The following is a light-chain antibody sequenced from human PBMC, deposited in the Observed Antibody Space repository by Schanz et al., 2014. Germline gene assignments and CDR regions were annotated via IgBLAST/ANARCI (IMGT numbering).Light chain of an antibody. V-gene: IGKV3-20*01. CDR3: QQFGKLPWT. CDR1: QSVTRY. CDR2: DAS. J-gene: IGKJ1*01. Sequence: EIVLTQSPGTLSLSPGERATLSCRASQSVTRYFAWYQQSPGQAPRLLIYDASNRATGIPDRFSGSGSGTDFTLTISRLEPEDFAVFYCQQFGKLPWTFGQGTKVQIK.